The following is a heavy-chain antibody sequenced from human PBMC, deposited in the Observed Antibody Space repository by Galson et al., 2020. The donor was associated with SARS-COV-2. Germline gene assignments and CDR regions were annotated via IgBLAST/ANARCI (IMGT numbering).Heavy chain of an antibody. CDR3: ARTPGRSCSSTSCYPGDWFDP. D-gene: IGHD2-2*01. CDR2: INHSGST. CDR1: GGSFSGYY. Sequence: SETLSLTCAVYGGSFSGYYWSWIRQPPGKGLEWIGEINHSGSTNYNPSLKSRVTISVDTSKNQFSLKLSSVTAADTAVYYCARTPGRSCSSTSCYPGDWFDPWGQGTLVTVSS. V-gene: IGHV4-34*01. J-gene: IGHJ5*02.